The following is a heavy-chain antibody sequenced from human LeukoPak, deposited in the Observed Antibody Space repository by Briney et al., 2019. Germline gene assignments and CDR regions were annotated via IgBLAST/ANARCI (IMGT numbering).Heavy chain of an antibody. CDR3: ARERGGSYFHAEFGY. J-gene: IGHJ4*02. CDR2: ITPIFGTA. Sequence: SVKVSCKASGYTFTSYAMHWVRQAPGQSLEWMGGITPIFGTANYAQKFQGRVTITADESTSTAYMELSSLTFEDTAVYYCARERGGSYFHAEFGYWGQGTLVTVSS. D-gene: IGHD1-26*01. V-gene: IGHV1-69*13. CDR1: GYTFTSYA.